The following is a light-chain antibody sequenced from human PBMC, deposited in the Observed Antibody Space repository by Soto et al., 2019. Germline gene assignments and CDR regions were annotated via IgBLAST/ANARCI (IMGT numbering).Light chain of an antibody. CDR3: SSYTSIITLVV. CDR2: EVN. J-gene: IGLJ2*01. CDR1: SSDIGGYNY. V-gene: IGLV2-14*01. Sequence: QSALTQPASVSGSPGQSITISCTGTSSDIGGYNYVSWYQHRPGKAPKLIIYEVNYRPSGVSNRFSGSKSGNTASLTISGLQAEDEADYYCSSYTSIITLVVFGGGTKLTVL.